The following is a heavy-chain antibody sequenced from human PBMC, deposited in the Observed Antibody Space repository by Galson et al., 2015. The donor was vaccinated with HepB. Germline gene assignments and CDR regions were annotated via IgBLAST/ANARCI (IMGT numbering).Heavy chain of an antibody. J-gene: IGHJ5*02. CDR3: TTLEQLVPLDP. V-gene: IGHV3-15*01. CDR1: GFTFSNVW. D-gene: IGHD6-6*01. CDR2: IKSKTNGGTR. Sequence: SLRLSCAASGFTFSNVWMSWVRQAPGKGLEWVGRIKSKTNGGTRDYAEPVKDRFIISRDDSKNTLYLQMNSLKTEDTAVCYCTTLEQLVPLDPWGQGTLVTVSS.